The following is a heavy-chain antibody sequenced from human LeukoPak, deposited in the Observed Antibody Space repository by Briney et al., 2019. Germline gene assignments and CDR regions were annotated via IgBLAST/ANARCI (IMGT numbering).Heavy chain of an antibody. J-gene: IGHJ4*02. CDR1: GYTFTGYY. CDR2: INPNSGGT. V-gene: IGHV1-2*02. CDR3: ARVPAGVSSWEKGPGFDY. Sequence: ASVKVSCKASGYTFTGYYMHWVRQAPGQGLEWMGWINPNSGGTNYAQKFQGRVTMTRDTSISTAYMELSRLRSDDTAVYYCARVPAGVSSWEKGPGFDYWGQGTLVTVSS. D-gene: IGHD6-13*01.